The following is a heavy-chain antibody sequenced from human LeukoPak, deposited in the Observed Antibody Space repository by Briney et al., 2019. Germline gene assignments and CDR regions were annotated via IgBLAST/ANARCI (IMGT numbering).Heavy chain of an antibody. Sequence: GASVKVSCKASGYTFTGYYMHWVRQAPGQGLEWMGWINPNSGGTNYAQKFQGRVTMTRDTSISTAYMELSRLRSDDTAVYYCARGPGYSYDSTPLNYWGQGTLVTVSS. CDR2: INPNSGGT. CDR3: ARGPGYSYDSTPLNY. V-gene: IGHV1-2*02. D-gene: IGHD5-18*01. CDR1: GYTFTGYY. J-gene: IGHJ4*02.